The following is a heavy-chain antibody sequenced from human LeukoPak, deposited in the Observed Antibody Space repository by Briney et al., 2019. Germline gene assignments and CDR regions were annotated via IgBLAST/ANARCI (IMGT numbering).Heavy chain of an antibody. D-gene: IGHD6-6*01. CDR3: ARVTFEYSSSSYSDAFDI. V-gene: IGHV3-23*01. CDR2: IDSTGAYT. Sequence: GGSLRLSCAASRFIFSNYAMSWVRQAPGKGLEWVSAIDSTGAYTWYAGSVKGRFTISKDSSKTILYLQMNSLRAEDTAVYYCARVTFEYSSSSYSDAFDIWGQGTMVTVSS. J-gene: IGHJ3*02. CDR1: RFIFSNYA.